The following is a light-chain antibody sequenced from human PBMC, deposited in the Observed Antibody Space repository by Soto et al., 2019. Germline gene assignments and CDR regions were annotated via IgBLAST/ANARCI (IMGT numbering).Light chain of an antibody. V-gene: IGLV1-51*01. CDR1: SSNIGGNS. Sequence: QSVLTQPPSVSAAPGQKVTLSCSGSSSNIGGNSVSWYQQLPGTAPKLLIYDDNKRPSGIPDRFSGSKSGTSATLGITGFQTGDEADYYCGSWDSSLSAYVFGTGTKV. J-gene: IGLJ1*01. CDR2: DDN. CDR3: GSWDSSLSAYV.